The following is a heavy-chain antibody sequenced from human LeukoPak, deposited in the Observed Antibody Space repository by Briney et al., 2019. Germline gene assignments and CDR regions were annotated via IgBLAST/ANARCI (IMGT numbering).Heavy chain of an antibody. CDR3: ARDTGPRDFYYYYYMDV. V-gene: IGHV4-4*07. CDR2: IYTSGST. CDR1: GGSISSYY. D-gene: IGHD3-3*01. Sequence: SETLSLTCTVSGGSISSYYWSWIRQPAGKGPEWIGRIYTSGSTNYNPSLKSRVTMSVDTSKNQFSLKLSSVTAADTAVYYCARDTGPRDFYYYYYMDVWGKGTTDTVSS. J-gene: IGHJ6*03.